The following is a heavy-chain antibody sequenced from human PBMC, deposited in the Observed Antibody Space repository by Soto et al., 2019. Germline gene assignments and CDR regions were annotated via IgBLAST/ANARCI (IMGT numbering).Heavy chain of an antibody. Sequence: GESLKISCKGSGYSFPSYWISWVRQMPGQGLEWMGRIDPSDSYINYSPSFQGHVTISADKSISTAYLQWSSLKASDTAMYYCARHIPTYYYDSSGYYLDYWGQGTLVTVSS. D-gene: IGHD3-22*01. CDR2: IDPSDSYI. J-gene: IGHJ4*02. V-gene: IGHV5-10-1*01. CDR3: ARHIPTYYYDSSGYYLDY. CDR1: GYSFPSYW.